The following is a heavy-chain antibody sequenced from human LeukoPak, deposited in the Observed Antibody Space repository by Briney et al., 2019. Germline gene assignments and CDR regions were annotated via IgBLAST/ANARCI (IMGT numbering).Heavy chain of an antibody. J-gene: IGHJ4*02. D-gene: IGHD3-10*01. Sequence: GGPIKLCSAASGLSFNDAYMSWIRKAPGQGLQWIAYISASGDFRRSTDSVKGQFTISRDNAKRLLYLQTDSLGEEDTAVYYCARTRGAGPGGHFDSWGQGVLVIVSS. CDR1: GLSFNDAY. CDR2: ISASGDFR. V-gene: IGHV3-11*01. CDR3: ARTRGAGPGGHFDS.